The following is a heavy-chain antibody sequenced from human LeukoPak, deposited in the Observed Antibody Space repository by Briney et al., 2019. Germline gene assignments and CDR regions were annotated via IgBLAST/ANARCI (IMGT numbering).Heavy chain of an antibody. J-gene: IGHJ6*03. V-gene: IGHV4-4*07. CDR1: GGSISSYY. CDR3: AREDCSSTSCYPEYYYYMDV. Sequence: SETLSLTCTVSGGSISSYYWSWIRQPAGKGLEWIGRIYTSGSTNYNPSLKSRVTMSVDTSKNQFSLRLSSVTAADTAVYYCAREDCSSTSCYPEYYYYMDVWGKGTTVTVSS. D-gene: IGHD2-2*01. CDR2: IYTSGST.